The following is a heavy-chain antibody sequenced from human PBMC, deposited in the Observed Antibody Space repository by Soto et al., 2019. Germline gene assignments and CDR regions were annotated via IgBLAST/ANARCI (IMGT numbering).Heavy chain of an antibody. J-gene: IGHJ6*02. V-gene: IGHV1-46*01. CDR2: INPSGGST. CDR1: GYTFTSYY. D-gene: IGHD3-10*01. CDR3: ARDEYYYGSGSYYLYYYYGMDV. Sequence: ASVKVSCKASGYTFTSYYMHWVRQAPGQGLEWMGIINPSGGSTSYAQKFQGRVTMTRDTSTSTVYMELSSLRSEDTAVYYCARDEYYYGSGSYYLYYYYGMDVWGQGTTVTSP.